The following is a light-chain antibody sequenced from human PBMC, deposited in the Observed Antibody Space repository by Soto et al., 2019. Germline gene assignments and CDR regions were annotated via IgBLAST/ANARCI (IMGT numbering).Light chain of an antibody. CDR1: QSLSHY. Sequence: EIVLTQSPATLSLSPGESATLSCRASQSLSHYLAWYQQKPGQPPRLLIYDASHRATGIPVRFSGSGSGTDFTLTISSLEPEGFAVYYCQQRTYSITFGQGTRLEIK. CDR3: QQRTYSIT. V-gene: IGKV3-11*01. CDR2: DAS. J-gene: IGKJ5*01.